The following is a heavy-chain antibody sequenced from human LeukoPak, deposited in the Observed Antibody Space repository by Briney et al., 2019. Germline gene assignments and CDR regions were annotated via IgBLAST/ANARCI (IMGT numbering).Heavy chain of an antibody. J-gene: IGHJ5*02. V-gene: IGHV1-18*01. Sequence: GASVKVSCKASGYTFTSYGISWVRQAPGQGLEWMGWISAYNGNTNYAQKLQGRVTMTTDTSTSTAYMELRSLRSDDTAVYYSSTDPSIADKYNWFDHWGQGTLGTVSS. CDR1: GYTFTSYG. CDR3: STDPSIADKYNWFDH. CDR2: ISAYNGNT. D-gene: IGHD6-6*01.